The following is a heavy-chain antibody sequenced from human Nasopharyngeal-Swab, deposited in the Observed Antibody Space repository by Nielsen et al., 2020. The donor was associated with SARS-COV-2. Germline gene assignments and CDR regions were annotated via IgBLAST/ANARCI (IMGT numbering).Heavy chain of an antibody. J-gene: IGHJ5*02. CDR3: ARVLSTTRGGFDP. D-gene: IGHD1-1*01. CDR1: GGSFSSYY. Sequence: SETLSLTCAVYGGSFSSYYWSWIRQPPGKGLEWIGYIYYSGSTNYNPSLKSRVTISVDTSKNQFSLKLSSVTAADTAVYYCARVLSTTRGGFDPWGQGTLVTVSS. V-gene: IGHV4-59*13. CDR2: IYYSGST.